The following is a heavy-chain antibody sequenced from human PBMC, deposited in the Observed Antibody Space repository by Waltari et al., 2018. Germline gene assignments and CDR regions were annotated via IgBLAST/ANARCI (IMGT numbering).Heavy chain of an antibody. V-gene: IGHV1-69*11. CDR2: IIPILGTT. Sequence: QGQLVQSGAEVKKPGSSVKVSCKAPGGTFNIYTFIWVRQAPGQGLEWMGRIIPILGTTNYAQKFLDRVSISADEYTSTVYMEVNSLRFEDTAVYYCAREGSGWHNGHNWFDPWGQGTLVTVSS. CDR3: AREGSGWHNGHNWFDP. D-gene: IGHD6-19*01. CDR1: GGTFNIYT. J-gene: IGHJ5*02.